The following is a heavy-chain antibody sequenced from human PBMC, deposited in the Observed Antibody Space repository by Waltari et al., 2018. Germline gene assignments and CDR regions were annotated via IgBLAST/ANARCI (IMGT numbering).Heavy chain of an antibody. V-gene: IGHV4-4*02. Sequence: QVQLQESGPGLVKPSGTLSLTCAVSGGSIISSNWWSWVRQPPGKGLEWIGEIFHSGATHYNPSLKSRVIISIDKSKNQFSLELTSVTAADTAVYYCVEREIVSRRGDYWGQGTLVTVSS. J-gene: IGHJ4*02. CDR3: VEREIVSRRGDY. D-gene: IGHD3-16*02. CDR1: GGSIISSNW. CDR2: IFHSGAT.